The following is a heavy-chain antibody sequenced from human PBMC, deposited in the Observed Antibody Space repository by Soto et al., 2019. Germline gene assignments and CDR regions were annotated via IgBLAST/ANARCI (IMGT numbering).Heavy chain of an antibody. CDR3: AKDSSFHGEAGIVY. V-gene: IGHV3-30*18. CDR2: ISYDGSNK. CDR1: GFTFSSYG. Sequence: GGSLRLSCAASGFTFSSYGMHWVRQAPGKGLEWVAVISYDGSNKYYADSVKGRFTISRDNSKNTLYLQMNSLRAEDTAVYYCAKDSSFHGEAGIVYWGQGTLVTVSS. D-gene: IGHD6-19*01. J-gene: IGHJ4*02.